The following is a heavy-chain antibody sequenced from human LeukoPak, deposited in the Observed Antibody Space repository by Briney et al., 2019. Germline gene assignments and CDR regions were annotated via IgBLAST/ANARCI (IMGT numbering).Heavy chain of an antibody. J-gene: IGHJ4*02. CDR1: GYNFANYG. Sequence: ASVKVSCKTSGYNFANYGISWVRQAPGQGLGWTGWISGSNGNTNYAQSLQGRVIMTTDTSTTTVHMELRSLRSDDTAVYYCARVQDIEMRVEDFWGQGTLVTVSS. V-gene: IGHV1-18*01. CDR3: ARVQDIEMRVEDF. D-gene: IGHD3-22*01. CDR2: ISGSNGNT.